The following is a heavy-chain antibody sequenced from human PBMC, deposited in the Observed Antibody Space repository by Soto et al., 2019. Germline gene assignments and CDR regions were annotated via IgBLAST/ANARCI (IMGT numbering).Heavy chain of an antibody. J-gene: IGHJ6*02. CDR1: GFTFSSYA. CDR2: ISYDGSNK. Sequence: GGSLRLSCAASGFTFSSYAMHWVRQAPGKGLEWVAVISYDGSNKYYADSVKGRFTISRDNSKNTLYLQMNSLRAEDTAVYYCARDTPVQHIVVVTAIINYGMDVWGQGTTVTVS. D-gene: IGHD2-21*02. V-gene: IGHV3-30-3*01. CDR3: ARDTPVQHIVVVTAIINYGMDV.